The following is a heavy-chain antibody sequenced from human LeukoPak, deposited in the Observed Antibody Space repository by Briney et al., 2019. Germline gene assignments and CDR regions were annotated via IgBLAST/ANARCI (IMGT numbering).Heavy chain of an antibody. CDR2: IRYDGSNK. CDR1: GFTFSSYG. V-gene: IGHV3-30*02. Sequence: GGSLRLSCAASGFTFSSYGMHWVRQAPGKGLEWVAFIRYDGSNKYYADSVKGRFTISRDNSKNTLYLQMNSLRAEDTAVYYCAKDRIGWYCSSTSCYLSDAFDIWGQGTMVTVSS. J-gene: IGHJ3*02. D-gene: IGHD2-2*01. CDR3: AKDRIGWYCSSTSCYLSDAFDI.